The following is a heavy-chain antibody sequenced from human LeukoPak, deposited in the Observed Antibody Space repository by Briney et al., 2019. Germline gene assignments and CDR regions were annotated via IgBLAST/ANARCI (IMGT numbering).Heavy chain of an antibody. CDR3: ARVAGSGGDFDY. V-gene: IGHV3-30-3*01. CDR1: GFIFSSYA. J-gene: IGHJ4*02. Sequence: GGSLRLSCAASGFIFSSYAMHWVRQAPGKGLEWGAVMSYDGSNKYYADSVKGRFTISRDNSKNTLYLQMNSLRAGDTAVYYCARVAGSGGDFDYWGQGTLVTVSS. D-gene: IGHD3-16*01. CDR2: MSYDGSNK.